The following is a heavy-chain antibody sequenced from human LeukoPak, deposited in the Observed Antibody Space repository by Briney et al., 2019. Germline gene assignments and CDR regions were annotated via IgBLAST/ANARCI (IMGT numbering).Heavy chain of an antibody. D-gene: IGHD3-22*01. CDR3: ASGGISSDYFD. CDR2: INWNGGCT. Sequence: GGSLRLSRVASWLTLVDYGMRLVPPAPGKGPEWVSGINWNGGCTGYADSVQGRFTISRDNAKHSLYLQMNSLRAEDTAVYYCASGGISSDYFDWGQGTLVTVSS. J-gene: IGHJ4*02. V-gene: IGHV3-20*04. CDR1: WLTLVDYG.